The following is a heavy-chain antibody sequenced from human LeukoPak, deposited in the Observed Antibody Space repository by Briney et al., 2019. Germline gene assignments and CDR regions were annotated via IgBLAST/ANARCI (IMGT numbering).Heavy chain of an antibody. CDR2: IYPGYSDT. J-gene: IGHJ4*02. V-gene: IGHV5-51*01. CDR3: ARSTGGTGPADY. D-gene: IGHD2-8*02. Sequence: PGESLKISCKVSRYTFSRYWIGWVRQMPGAGLEGMGIIYPGYSDTRYSPSFQGQVTISADTTISTAYLQWRSLKASDTAMYYCARSTGGTGPADYWGQGTLVTVSS. CDR1: RYTFSRYW.